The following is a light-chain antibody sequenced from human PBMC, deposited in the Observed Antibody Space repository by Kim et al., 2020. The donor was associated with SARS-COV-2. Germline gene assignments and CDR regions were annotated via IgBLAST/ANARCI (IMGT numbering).Light chain of an antibody. CDR3: QQHYTYPLT. Sequence: ASVGDRVVIPCLASQGIRLCLAWYQQKPGKAPNVLIYAPSALQRGVPARCSGSGSGTDFTLTISGLQTDDFATYYCQQHYTYPLTFGLGTKVDIK. V-gene: IGKV1-9*01. J-gene: IGKJ1*01. CDR1: QGIRLC. CDR2: APS.